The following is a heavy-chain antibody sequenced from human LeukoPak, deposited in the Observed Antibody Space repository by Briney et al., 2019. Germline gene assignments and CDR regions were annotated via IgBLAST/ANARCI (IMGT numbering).Heavy chain of an antibody. D-gene: IGHD3-10*01. CDR2: ISGSGEST. Sequence: GGSLRLSCVASGFTFSSYAMSWVRQAPGKGLEWVSAISGSGESTYYADSVKGRFSISRDNSKNTLILQMDSLRADDTAIYYCAKILASGSGSYWGQGTLVLVSS. J-gene: IGHJ4*02. V-gene: IGHV3-23*01. CDR3: AKILASGSGSY. CDR1: GFTFSSYA.